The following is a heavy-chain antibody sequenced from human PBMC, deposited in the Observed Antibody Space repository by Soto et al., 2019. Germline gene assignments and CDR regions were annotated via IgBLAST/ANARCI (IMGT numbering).Heavy chain of an antibody. CDR3: ARVGNYGGNSDFDY. D-gene: IGHD4-17*01. J-gene: IGHJ4*02. Sequence: SETLSLTCAVSGGSSSSGGYSWSWIRQPPGKGLEWIGYIYHSGSTYYNPSLKSRVTISVDRSKNQFSLKLSSVTAADTVVYYCARVGNYGGNSDFDYWGQGTLVTVSS. CDR2: IYHSGST. V-gene: IGHV4-30-2*01. CDR1: GGSSSSGGYS.